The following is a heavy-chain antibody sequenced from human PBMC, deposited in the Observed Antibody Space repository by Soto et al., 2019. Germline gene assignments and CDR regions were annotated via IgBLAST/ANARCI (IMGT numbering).Heavy chain of an antibody. CDR3: AKGNRGGYYYGMDV. D-gene: IGHD3-10*01. CDR1: GFTFSSYA. Sequence: PGGSLRLSCAASGFTFSSYAMSWVRQAPGKGLEWVSAISGSGGSTYYADSVKGRFTISRDNSKNTLYLQMNSLRAEDTAVYYCAKGNRGGYYYGMDVWGQGTPVTVYS. J-gene: IGHJ6*02. V-gene: IGHV3-23*01. CDR2: ISGSGGST.